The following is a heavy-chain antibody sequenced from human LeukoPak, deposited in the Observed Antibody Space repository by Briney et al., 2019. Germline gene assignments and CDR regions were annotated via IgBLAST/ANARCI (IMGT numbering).Heavy chain of an antibody. Sequence: ASVKVSCKASGYTFTSYAMNWVRQAPGQGLEWMGWINTNTGNPTYAQGFTGRFVFSLDTSVSTAYLQISSPKAEDTAVYYCARGASLEWLNYYGMDVWGQGTTVTVSS. V-gene: IGHV7-4-1*02. CDR1: GYTFTSYA. CDR2: INTNTGNP. D-gene: IGHD3-3*01. J-gene: IGHJ6*02. CDR3: ARGASLEWLNYYGMDV.